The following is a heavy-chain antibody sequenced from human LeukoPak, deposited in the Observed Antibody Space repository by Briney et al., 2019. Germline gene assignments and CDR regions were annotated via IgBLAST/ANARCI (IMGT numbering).Heavy chain of an antibody. Sequence: SVKVSCKASGGTFSSYAISWVRQAPGQGLEWMGGIIPIFGTANYAQKFQGRVTITADKSTSTAYMELNSLRSEDTAVYYCARGVETTVTPYFDYWGQGTLVTVSS. V-gene: IGHV1-69*06. D-gene: IGHD4-17*01. CDR1: GGTFSSYA. CDR2: IIPIFGTA. J-gene: IGHJ4*02. CDR3: ARGVETTVTPYFDY.